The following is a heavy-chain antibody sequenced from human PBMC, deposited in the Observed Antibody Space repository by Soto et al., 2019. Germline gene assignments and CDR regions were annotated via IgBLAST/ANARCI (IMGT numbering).Heavy chain of an antibody. CDR3: VREASVWFDP. CDR1: GEHVSSSSGA. CDR2: TYYRFEWYY. Sequence: QVQLQESGPGLLKPSQTLSLTCAISGEHVSSSSGAWNWIRQSPSRGLEWLGRTYYRFEWYYDYAVSVKSRATIKPDTSKNQISLQLNSVTPEDTAVYYCVREASVWFDPWGQGTLVTVSS. J-gene: IGHJ5*02. V-gene: IGHV6-1*01.